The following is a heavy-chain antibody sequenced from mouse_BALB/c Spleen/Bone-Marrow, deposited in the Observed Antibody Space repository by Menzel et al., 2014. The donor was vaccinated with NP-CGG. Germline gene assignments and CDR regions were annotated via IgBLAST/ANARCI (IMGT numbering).Heavy chain of an antibody. V-gene: IGHV1S126*01. CDR2: IDPSDSET. D-gene: IGHD2-3*01. Sequence: VQLQQSGPQLVRPGVSVKISCKASGYSFTSYWMHWVKQRPGQGLEWIGMIDPSDSETRLNQKFKDKATLTVDKSSSTAYMQLSSPTSEDSAVYYWARGDDGYYGDYWGQGTTLTVSS. CDR1: GYSFTSYW. CDR3: ARGDDGYYGDY. J-gene: IGHJ2*01.